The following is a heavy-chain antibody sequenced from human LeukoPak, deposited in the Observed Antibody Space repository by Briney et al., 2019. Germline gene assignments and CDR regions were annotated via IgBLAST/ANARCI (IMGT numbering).Heavy chain of an antibody. CDR1: GYTFTGYY. CDR2: INPNSGGT. V-gene: IGHV1-2*02. Sequence: GASVKVSCKASGYTFTGYYMHWVRQAPGQGLEWMGWINPNSGGTNYAQKFQGRVTMTRDTSISTAYMELSRLRSDDTAVYYCAREEQWLPRSRGHFDYWGQGTLVTVSS. J-gene: IGHJ4*02. CDR3: AREEQWLPRSRGHFDY. D-gene: IGHD6-19*01.